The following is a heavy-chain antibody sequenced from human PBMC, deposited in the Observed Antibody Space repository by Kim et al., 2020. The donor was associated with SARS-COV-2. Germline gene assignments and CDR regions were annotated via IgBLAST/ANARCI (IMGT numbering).Heavy chain of an antibody. D-gene: IGHD1-26*01. J-gene: IGHJ4*02. Sequence: ASVKVSCKASGYIFTSYGFSWVRQAPGQGLEWMGGIDTVNGNTNYAQNLQGRVTFTADKSTSTAYMELMSLRSDDTAMYYCARGHCGKIVGEYWGQGTLVIVST. CDR1: GYIFTSYG. CDR3: ARGHCGKIVGEY. CDR2: IDTVNGNT. V-gene: IGHV1-18*01.